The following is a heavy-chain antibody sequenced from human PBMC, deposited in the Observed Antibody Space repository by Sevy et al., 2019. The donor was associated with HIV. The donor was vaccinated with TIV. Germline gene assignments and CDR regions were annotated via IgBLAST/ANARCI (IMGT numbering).Heavy chain of an antibody. CDR3: ARGNYNFWNNYYFDF. CDR1: GFTFSDYY. CDR2: ISGGGITI. Sequence: GGSLRLSCAASGFTFSDYYMSWIRQAPGKGLEWLSYISGGGITIYYADSVKGRFTISRDNAKNSLYLQMNSLSADDTAVYFCARGNYNFWNNYYFDFWGQGTLVTVSS. D-gene: IGHD3-3*01. V-gene: IGHV3-11*04. J-gene: IGHJ4*02.